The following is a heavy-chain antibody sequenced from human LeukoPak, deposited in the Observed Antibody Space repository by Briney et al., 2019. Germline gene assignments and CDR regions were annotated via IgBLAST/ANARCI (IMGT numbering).Heavy chain of an antibody. CDR1: GFTFSNCH. J-gene: IGHJ4*02. CDR3: ARDAYDTSAYYYFDY. D-gene: IGHD3-22*01. Sequence: GGSLRLFCAASGFTFSNCHMNRVRHAPGEGLVVVSYLTGSSSTRYYADSVKGRFTISRDNAKNSLYLQMNSLRDEDTAVYYCARDAYDTSAYYYFDYWGQGNLVTVSS. V-gene: IGHV3-48*02. CDR2: LTGSSSTR.